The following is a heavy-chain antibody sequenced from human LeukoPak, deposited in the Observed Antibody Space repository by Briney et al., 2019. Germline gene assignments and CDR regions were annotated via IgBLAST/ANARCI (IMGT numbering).Heavy chain of an antibody. J-gene: IGHJ4*02. CDR2: INPSGGST. CDR3: ARDYSNARAFDY. V-gene: IGHV1-46*01. CDR1: GYTFTNYF. Sequence: ASVKVSCKASGYTFTNYFIHWVRQAPGQGLEWMGIINPSGGSTSYAQKFQGTVTMTRDTSTNTVYMELSSLRSEDTAVYYCARDYSNARAFDYWGQGTLVTVPS. D-gene: IGHD4-11*01.